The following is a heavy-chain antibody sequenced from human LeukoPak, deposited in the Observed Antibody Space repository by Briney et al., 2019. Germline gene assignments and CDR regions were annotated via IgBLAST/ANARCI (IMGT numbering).Heavy chain of an antibody. CDR1: GFTFSSYS. CDR3: ARDREWQITIFGVVIRTWIDY. J-gene: IGHJ4*02. V-gene: IGHV3-21*01. Sequence: PGGSLRLSCAAFGFTFSSYSMNWVRQAPGKGLEWVSSISSSSYIYYADSVKGRFTISRDNAKNSLYLQMNSLRAEDTAVYYCARDREWQITIFGVVIRTWIDYWGQGTLVTVSS. D-gene: IGHD3-3*01. CDR2: ISSSSYI.